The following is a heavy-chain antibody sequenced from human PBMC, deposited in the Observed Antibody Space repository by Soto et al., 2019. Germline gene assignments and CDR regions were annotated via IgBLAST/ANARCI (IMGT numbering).Heavy chain of an antibody. CDR1: GFSFTTYA. Sequence: QVQLVLSGGGVVQPGRSLRLSCAASGFSFTTYAIHWVRQAPGKGLEWVAVISEDGSIKYYADSVKGRFTISRYKSKNTFSLQMNSLRGDDTAVYFCARAIETAMDPCDYWGQGTLVTVSS. J-gene: IGHJ4*02. CDR2: ISEDGSIK. D-gene: IGHD5-18*01. CDR3: ARAIETAMDPCDY. V-gene: IGHV3-30-3*01.